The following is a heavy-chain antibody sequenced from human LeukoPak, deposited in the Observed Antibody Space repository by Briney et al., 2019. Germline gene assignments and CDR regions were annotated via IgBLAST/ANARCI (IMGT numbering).Heavy chain of an antibody. Sequence: PGGSLRLSCAASGFTVSSHYMSWVRQAPGKGLEWVSVIYSGGSTYYADSVKGRFTMSRDNSKNTLYLQMNSLRAEDTAVYYCAKDSSMIRGYFDYWGQGILVTVSS. CDR3: AKDSSMIRGYFDY. V-gene: IGHV3-53*01. J-gene: IGHJ4*02. D-gene: IGHD3-22*01. CDR1: GFTVSSHY. CDR2: IYSGGST.